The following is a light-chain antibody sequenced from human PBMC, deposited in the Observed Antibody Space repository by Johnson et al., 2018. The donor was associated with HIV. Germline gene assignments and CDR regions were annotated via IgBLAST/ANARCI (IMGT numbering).Light chain of an antibody. J-gene: IGLJ1*01. Sequence: QSVLTQPPSVSAAPGQKVTISCSGSSSTIGNNYVSWYQLLPGTAPKLLIYENTKRPSGVPDRFSGSKSGSSATMGITGLQTGDEADYYCATWDRSLSAGGVFGTGTKVTVL. CDR2: ENT. CDR3: ATWDRSLSAGGV. V-gene: IGLV1-51*02. CDR1: SSTIGNNY.